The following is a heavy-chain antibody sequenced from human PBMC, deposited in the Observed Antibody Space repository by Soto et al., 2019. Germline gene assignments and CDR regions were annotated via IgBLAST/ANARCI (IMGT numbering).Heavy chain of an antibody. Sequence: ASVKVSCKASGYTFTGYYMHWVRQAPGQGLEWMGWINPNSGGTNYAQKFQGRVTMTRDTSINTAYMELSRLRSDDTAVYYCARVDTAMVMFDYWGQGTLVTVSS. J-gene: IGHJ4*02. CDR1: GYTFTGYY. CDR3: ARVDTAMVMFDY. V-gene: IGHV1-2*02. D-gene: IGHD5-18*01. CDR2: INPNSGGT.